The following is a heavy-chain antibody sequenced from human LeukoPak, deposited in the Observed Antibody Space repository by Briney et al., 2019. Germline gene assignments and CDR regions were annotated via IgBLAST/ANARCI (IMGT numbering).Heavy chain of an antibody. V-gene: IGHV1-18*01. CDR1: GYTFTSYG. D-gene: IGHD3-3*01. Sequence: ASVKVSCKASGYTFTSYGISWVRQAPGQGLEWMGWISAYNGNTNYAQKLRGRVTMTTDTSTSIAYMELRSLRSDDTAVYYCARDLEPPSGIFGVGRSYYYMDVWGKGTTVTVSS. J-gene: IGHJ6*03. CDR3: ARDLEPPSGIFGVGRSYYYMDV. CDR2: ISAYNGNT.